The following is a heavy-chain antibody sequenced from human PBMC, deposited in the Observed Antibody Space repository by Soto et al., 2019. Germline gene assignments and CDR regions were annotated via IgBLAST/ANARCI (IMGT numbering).Heavy chain of an antibody. Sequence: GASVKVSCKVSGYTLTELSMHWVRQAPGKGLEWMGGFDPEDGETIYAQKFQGRVTMTEDTSTDTAYMELSSLRSEDTAVYYCATDLPSGWIQGAFWFDPWGQGTLVTVSS. CDR2: FDPEDGET. J-gene: IGHJ5*02. D-gene: IGHD6-19*01. V-gene: IGHV1-24*01. CDR1: GYTLTELS. CDR3: ATDLPSGWIQGAFWFDP.